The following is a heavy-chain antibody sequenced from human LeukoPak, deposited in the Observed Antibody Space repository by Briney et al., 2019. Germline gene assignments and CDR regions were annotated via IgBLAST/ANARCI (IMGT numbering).Heavy chain of an antibody. J-gene: IGHJ4*02. CDR2: DSSSSSYI. Sequence: GRSLRLSCAASALTFSSYSMNWVRQPPGKGMERVSSDSSSSSYIYYADSVNGRFTISRDNAKNSLYLQMNSLRAEDTAVYYCARAAAAPEGYWGQGTLVTVSS. CDR1: ALTFSSYS. D-gene: IGHD6-13*01. CDR3: ARAAAAPEGY. V-gene: IGHV3-21*01.